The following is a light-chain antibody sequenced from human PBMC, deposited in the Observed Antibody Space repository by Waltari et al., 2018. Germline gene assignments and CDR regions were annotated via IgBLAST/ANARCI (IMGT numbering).Light chain of an antibody. CDR3: ATWDSSLNGFYV. Sequence: QSVLTQPPSASGTPGQRVTISCSGSSSNIGDHTINWYQQLPGTAPKRPIYSNNQLPSGVPARFSGSKSGTSASLAISGLQSEDEADYYCATWDSSLNGFYVFGTGTKVTVL. CDR2: SNN. CDR1: SSNIGDHT. J-gene: IGLJ1*01. V-gene: IGLV1-44*01.